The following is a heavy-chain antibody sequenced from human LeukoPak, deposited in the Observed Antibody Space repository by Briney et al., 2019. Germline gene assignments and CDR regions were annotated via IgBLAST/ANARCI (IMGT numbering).Heavy chain of an antibody. V-gene: IGHV1-46*01. CDR1: GYTFTTYY. CDR2: INPSGGST. Sequence: ASVKVSCKASGYTFTTYYMHWVRQAAGHGLEWMGIINPSGGSTSYAQKFQGRVTMTRDTSTSTVYMELSRLRSEDTAVYYCARTKPTRDAFDIWGQGTMVTVSS. D-gene: IGHD1-14*01. CDR3: ARTKPTRDAFDI. J-gene: IGHJ3*02.